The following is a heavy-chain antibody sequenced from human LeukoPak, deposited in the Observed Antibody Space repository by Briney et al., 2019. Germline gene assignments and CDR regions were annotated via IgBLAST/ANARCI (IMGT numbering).Heavy chain of an antibody. Sequence: SETLSLTCTLSVDSISIYPWSCSRQPPGEGLEWVGYIYHSGSANYSPSLKSRLTMSADTSKNQFSLELSSVTAADTAVYYCARRYCIGDYCYSYYFVQGTLVTVSS. J-gene: IGHJ4*02. CDR1: VDSISIYP. CDR3: ARRYCIGDYCYSYY. V-gene: IGHV4-59*08. CDR2: IYHSGSA. D-gene: IGHD2-15*01.